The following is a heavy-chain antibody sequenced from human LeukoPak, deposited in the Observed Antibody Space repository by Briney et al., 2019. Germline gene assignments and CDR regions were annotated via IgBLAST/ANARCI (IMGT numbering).Heavy chain of an antibody. CDR1: GGYISSYY. Sequence: TSETLSLTCTVSGGYISSYYWTWIRQPPGKGLEWIGYIYYSGSTNYNPSLKSRVTISVDTSKNQFSLKLSSVTAADTAVYYCARDNHDSYDYWGQGTLVTVSS. V-gene: IGHV4-59*01. D-gene: IGHD3-22*01. CDR2: IYYSGST. J-gene: IGHJ4*02. CDR3: ARDNHDSYDY.